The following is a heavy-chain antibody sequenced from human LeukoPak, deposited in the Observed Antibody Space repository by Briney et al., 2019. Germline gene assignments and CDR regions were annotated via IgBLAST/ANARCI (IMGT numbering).Heavy chain of an antibody. V-gene: IGHV4-30-4*01. CDR3: ARDGMTPFDYSYGMDV. D-gene: IGHD1-26*01. Sequence: SETLSLTCTVSGGSISSGDYSWSWIRQPPGKGLEWIGYIYYSGSTDYNPSLKSRVTTSVDTSKNQFSLKLSSVTAADTAVYYCARDGMTPFDYSYGMDVWGQGTLVTVSS. J-gene: IGHJ6*02. CDR2: IYYSGST. CDR1: GGSISSGDYS.